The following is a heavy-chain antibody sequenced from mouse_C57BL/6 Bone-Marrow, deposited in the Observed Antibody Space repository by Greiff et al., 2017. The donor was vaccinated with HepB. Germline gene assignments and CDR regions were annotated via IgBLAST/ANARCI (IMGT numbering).Heavy chain of an antibody. V-gene: IGHV6-3*01. D-gene: IGHD3-3*01. J-gene: IGHJ1*03. CDR3: TERAEWYFDV. Sequence: DVMLVESGGGLVQPGGSMKLSCVASGFTFSNYWMNWVRQSPEQGLEWVAQIRLKSDNYATHYAESVKGRFTISRDDSKSSVYLQMNNLRAEDTGIYYCTERAEWYFDVWGTGTTVTVSS. CDR2: IRLKSDNYAT. CDR1: GFTFSNYW.